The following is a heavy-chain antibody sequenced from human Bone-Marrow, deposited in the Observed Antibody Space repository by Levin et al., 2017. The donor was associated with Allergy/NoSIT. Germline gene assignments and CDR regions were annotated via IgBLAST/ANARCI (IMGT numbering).Heavy chain of an antibody. CDR3: ARGAEGYDILTGGDY. D-gene: IGHD3-9*01. Sequence: GGSLRLSCAASGFTFSSYAMHWVRQAPGKGLEWVAVISYDGSNKYYADSVKGRFTISRDNSKNTLYLQMNSLRAEDTAVYYCARGAEGYDILTGGDYWGQGTLVTVSS. J-gene: IGHJ4*02. CDR2: ISYDGSNK. V-gene: IGHV3-30-3*01. CDR1: GFTFSSYA.